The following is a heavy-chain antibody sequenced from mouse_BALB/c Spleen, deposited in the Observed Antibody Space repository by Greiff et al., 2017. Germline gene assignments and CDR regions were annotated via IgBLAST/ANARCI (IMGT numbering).Heavy chain of an antibody. CDR2: ISSGGST. V-gene: IGHV5-6-5*01. D-gene: IGHD1-1*01. Sequence: EVQRVESGGGLVKPGGSLKLSCAASGFTFSSYAMSWVRQTPEKRLERVASISSGGSTYYPDSVKGRFTISRDNARNILYLQMSSLRSEDTAMYYCASQPGGSYWYFDVWGAGTTVTVSS. J-gene: IGHJ1*01. CDR1: GFTFSSYA. CDR3: ASQPGGSYWYFDV.